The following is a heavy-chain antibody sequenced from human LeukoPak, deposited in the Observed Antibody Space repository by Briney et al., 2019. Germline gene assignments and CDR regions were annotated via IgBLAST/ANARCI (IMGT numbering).Heavy chain of an antibody. CDR1: GFTFGDYA. CDR3: ARGIIGLRGFDY. CDR2: IRNKAYVGTA. J-gene: IGHJ4*02. V-gene: IGHV3-49*04. Sequence: PGGSLRLSCTASGFTFGDYAMSWVRQAPRKGLEWVGFIRNKAYVGTAEYAASVKGRFTISRDDSKSIAYLQMNSLKTEDTAVYYCARGIIGLRGFDYWGQGTLVTVSS. D-gene: IGHD1-20*01.